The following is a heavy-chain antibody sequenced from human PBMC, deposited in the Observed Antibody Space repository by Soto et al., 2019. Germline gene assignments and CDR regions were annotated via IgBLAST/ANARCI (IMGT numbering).Heavy chain of an antibody. CDR2: ISSSSSYI. D-gene: IGHD3-16*01. CDR3: AGVVITFGGALLPAFDI. CDR1: GFTFSSYS. Sequence: GGSLRLSCAASGFTFSSYSMNWGRQAPGKGLEWVSSISSSSSYIYYADSVKGRFTISRDNAKNSLYLRMNSLRAEDTAVYYCAGVVITFGGALLPAFDIWRQGTMVIVS. J-gene: IGHJ3*02. V-gene: IGHV3-21*01.